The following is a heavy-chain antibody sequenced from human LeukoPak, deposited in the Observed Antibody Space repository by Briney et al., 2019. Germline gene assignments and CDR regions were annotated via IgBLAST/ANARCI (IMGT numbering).Heavy chain of an antibody. CDR2: IIPIFGTA. CDR3: ASSPYYYGSGSYFYFDY. V-gene: IGHV1-69*01. Sequence: SVKVSCTASGGTFSSYAISWVRQAPGQGLEWMGGIIPIFGTANYAQKFQGRVTITADESTSTAYMELSSLRSEDTAVYYCASSPYYYGSGSYFYFDYWGQGTLVTVSS. CDR1: GGTFSSYA. J-gene: IGHJ4*02. D-gene: IGHD3-10*01.